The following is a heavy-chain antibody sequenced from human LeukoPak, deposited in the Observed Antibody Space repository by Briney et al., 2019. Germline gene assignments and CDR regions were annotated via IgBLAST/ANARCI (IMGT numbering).Heavy chain of an antibody. CDR1: GFAFSRYW. CDR3: ASRDYTSSKY. D-gene: IGHD2-2*02. V-gene: IGHV3-74*01. CDR2: INSDGSIT. J-gene: IGHJ4*02. Sequence: GGSLRLSCAASGFAFSRYWMHWVRQAPGKGVAWVSDINSDGSITRYADSVKGRFTISRDNAKNTLYLQMNSLRAEDTAVYYCASRDYTSSKYWGQGTLVTVSS.